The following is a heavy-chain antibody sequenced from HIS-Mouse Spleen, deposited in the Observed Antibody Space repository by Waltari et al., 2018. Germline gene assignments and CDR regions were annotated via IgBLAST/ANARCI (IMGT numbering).Heavy chain of an antibody. V-gene: IGHV4-39*07. Sequence: QLQLQESGPGLVKPSETLSLTCTVSGGSISSSSYYWGWIRQPPGKGLEWCGSIYYSGSTYYHPSLKSRVTISVDTSKNQFSLKLSSVTAADTAVYYCAREIPYSSSWYDWYFDLWGRGTLVTVSS. J-gene: IGHJ2*01. CDR3: AREIPYSSSWYDWYFDL. CDR2: IYYSGST. CDR1: GGSISSSSYY. D-gene: IGHD6-13*01.